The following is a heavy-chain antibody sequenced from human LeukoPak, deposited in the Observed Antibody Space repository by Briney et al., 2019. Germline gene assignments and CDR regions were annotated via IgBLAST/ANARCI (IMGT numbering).Heavy chain of an antibody. CDR1: GFTFSSYS. CDR2: ISSSSSTI. Sequence: GGSLRLSCAASGFTFSSYSMNWVRQAPGKGLEWVSYISSSSSTIYYADSVKGRFPISRDNAKNSLYLQMNSLRAEDTAVYYCASLTEHYDFWSGNYYYYMDVWGKGTTVTVSS. J-gene: IGHJ6*03. D-gene: IGHD3-3*01. V-gene: IGHV3-48*01. CDR3: ASLTEHYDFWSGNYYYYMDV.